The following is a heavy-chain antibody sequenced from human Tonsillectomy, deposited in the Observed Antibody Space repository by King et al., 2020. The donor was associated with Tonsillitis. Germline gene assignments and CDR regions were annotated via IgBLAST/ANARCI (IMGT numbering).Heavy chain of an antibody. CDR1: GGTFSSYA. Sequence: QVQLVESGAEVKKPGSSVKVSCKASGGTFSSYAISWVRQAPGQGLEWMGGIIPIFGTANYAQKFQGRVTITADESTRTAYMELSSLRSEDTAVYYCATTLRGVCGGDCYDLYYYYGMDVWGQGTTVTVSS. D-gene: IGHD2-21*02. CDR2: IIPIFGTA. V-gene: IGHV1-69*01. CDR3: ATTLRGVCGGDCYDLYYYYGMDV. J-gene: IGHJ6*02.